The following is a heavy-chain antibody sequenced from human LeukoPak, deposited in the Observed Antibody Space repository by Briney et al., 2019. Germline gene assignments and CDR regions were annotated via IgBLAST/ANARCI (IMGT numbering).Heavy chain of an antibody. D-gene: IGHD2-15*01. Sequence: GGSLSVNCAASAFTFSTYQMHWDRQAPGKGLVWVSRINSDGSSTRYADSVKGRFTISRDNTKNTLYLQMNSLRAEDTAVYYCVREDIVNLPDAFDIWGQASMGTVSS. CDR2: INSDGSST. V-gene: IGHV3-74*01. CDR1: AFTFSTYQ. CDR3: VREDIVNLPDAFDI. J-gene: IGHJ3*02.